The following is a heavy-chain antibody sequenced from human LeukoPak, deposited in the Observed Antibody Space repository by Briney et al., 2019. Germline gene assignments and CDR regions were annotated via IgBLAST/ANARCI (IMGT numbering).Heavy chain of an antibody. Sequence: GGSLRLSCAASGFIFSSYGMHWVRQAPGKGLEGVAFIRYDGSNKYYADSVKGRFTISRDNSKNTLYLQMNSLRAEDTAVYYCAKDMGSSWPLLDYWGQGTLVTVSS. D-gene: IGHD6-13*01. CDR2: IRYDGSNK. V-gene: IGHV3-30*02. CDR1: GFIFSSYG. J-gene: IGHJ4*02. CDR3: AKDMGSSWPLLDY.